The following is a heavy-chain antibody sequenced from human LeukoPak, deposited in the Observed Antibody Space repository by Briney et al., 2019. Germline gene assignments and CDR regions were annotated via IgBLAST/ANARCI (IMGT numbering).Heavy chain of an antibody. D-gene: IGHD1-26*01. Sequence: GESLKISCKGSGYSFTSYWIAWVRQMPGRGLEWMGIIFPGDSDTKYSPSFQGQVTISLDKSISTAYLQWRSLKASDTAMYYCARRRYSGSPNWFDPWGQGTLVTVSS. J-gene: IGHJ5*02. CDR1: GYSFTSYW. V-gene: IGHV5-51*01. CDR2: IFPGDSDT. CDR3: ARRRYSGSPNWFDP.